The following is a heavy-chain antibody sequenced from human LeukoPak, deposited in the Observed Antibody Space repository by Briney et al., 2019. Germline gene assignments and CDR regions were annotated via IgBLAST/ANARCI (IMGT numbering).Heavy chain of an antibody. D-gene: IGHD2-21*02. Sequence: SETLSLTCTLSGGSISSYYWSWIRQPPGEGLEWIGYIYYSGSTNYNPSLKSRVTISVDTSKNKFSLKLRSVTAADTAVYYCARVCGGDCYPLGFDPWGQGTLVTVSS. CDR1: GGSISSYY. CDR3: ARVCGGDCYPLGFDP. V-gene: IGHV4-59*01. CDR2: IYYSGST. J-gene: IGHJ5*02.